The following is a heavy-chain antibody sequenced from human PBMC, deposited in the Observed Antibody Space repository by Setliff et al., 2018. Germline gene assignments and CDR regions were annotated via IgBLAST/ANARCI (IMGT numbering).Heavy chain of an antibody. CDR1: GFTFSSYR. D-gene: IGHD2-21*02. CDR2: IWDDGGNK. CDR3: AKDRGVTHPETFDY. J-gene: IGHJ4*02. Sequence: PGGSLRLSCAASGFTFSSYRMHWVRQAPGKGLEWVAVIWDDGGNKYHADSVKGRFTISRDNSNNTLYLQMNSLRPEDTAIYYCAKDRGVTHPETFDYWGQGTLVTVSS. V-gene: IGHV3-33*06.